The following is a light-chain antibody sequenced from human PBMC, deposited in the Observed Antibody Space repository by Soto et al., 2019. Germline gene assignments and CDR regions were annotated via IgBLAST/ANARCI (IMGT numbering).Light chain of an antibody. CDR2: EVS. V-gene: IGLV2-14*01. J-gene: IGLJ1*01. CDR3: SSYTSSSTLAYV. Sequence: QSALTQPASVSASPGQSITISCTGTSSDVGAYNYVSWYQQHPGKAPKLMIYEVSNRPSGASNRFSGSKYGSTASLTISGLQAEDEADYYCSSYTSSSTLAYVFGTGTKVTVL. CDR1: SSDVGAYNY.